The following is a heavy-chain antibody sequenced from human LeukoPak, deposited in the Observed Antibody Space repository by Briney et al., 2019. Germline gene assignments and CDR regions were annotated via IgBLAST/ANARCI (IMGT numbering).Heavy chain of an antibody. V-gene: IGHV3-7*01. CDR2: IKQDGSEK. D-gene: IGHD2/OR15-2a*01. CDR3: ARGKTSQNIVTRKTYNWFDP. J-gene: IGHJ5*02. Sequence: PGGSLRLSCAASGFTFSSYWMSWVRQAPGKGLEWVANIKQDGSEKYYVDSVKGRFTISRDNAKNLLYLHMNSLRAEDTAVYYCARGKTSQNIVTRKTYNWFDPWGQGTLVTVSS. CDR1: GFTFSSYW.